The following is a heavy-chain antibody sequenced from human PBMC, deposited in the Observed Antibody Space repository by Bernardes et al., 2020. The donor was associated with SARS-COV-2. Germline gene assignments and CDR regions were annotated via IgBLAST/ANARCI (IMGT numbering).Heavy chain of an antibody. Sequence: SETLSLTRAVSGGSFSGYYWGWIRQPPGKGLEWIGEINHAGSTNYNPSLKSRVTISLDTSKNQFSLKVTSMTAADTALYYCMRSKATRTDVWGQGALVTVSS. CDR2: INHAGST. CDR1: GGSFSGYY. CDR3: MRSKATRTDV. J-gene: IGHJ4*02. D-gene: IGHD4-17*01. V-gene: IGHV4-34*01.